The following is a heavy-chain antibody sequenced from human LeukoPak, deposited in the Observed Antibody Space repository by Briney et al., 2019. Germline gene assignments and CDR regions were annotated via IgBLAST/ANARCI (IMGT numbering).Heavy chain of an antibody. Sequence: SSETLSLTCNVSGGSMNEYFWSWIRQSAGKGLEWIGRIFANGNTDFNLSLKSRVTMSIDTSKNQFSLKLRSVTAADTAVYYCATSPNRGYSYGYYYYYYMDVWGKGTTVTVSS. D-gene: IGHD5-18*01. CDR2: IFANGNT. CDR3: ATSPNRGYSYGYYYYYYMDV. V-gene: IGHV4-4*07. J-gene: IGHJ6*03. CDR1: GGSMNEYF.